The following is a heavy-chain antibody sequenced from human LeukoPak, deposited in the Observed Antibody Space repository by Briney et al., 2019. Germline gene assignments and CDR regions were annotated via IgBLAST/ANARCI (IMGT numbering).Heavy chain of an antibody. V-gene: IGHV4-39*01. D-gene: IGHD3-22*01. CDR2: IYYSGGT. CDR3: ARPSGDSSGYYPTFYWYFDL. J-gene: IGHJ2*01. CDR1: GGSISSSSYY. Sequence: PSETLSLTCTVSGGSISSSSYYWGWIRQPPGKGLEWIGCIYYSGGTYYNPSLKSRVTISVDTSKNQFSLKLSSVTAADTAVYYCARPSGDSSGYYPTFYWYFDLWGRGTLVTVSS.